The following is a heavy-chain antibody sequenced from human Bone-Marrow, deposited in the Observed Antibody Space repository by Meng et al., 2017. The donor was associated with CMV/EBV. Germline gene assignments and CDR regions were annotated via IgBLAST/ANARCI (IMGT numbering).Heavy chain of an antibody. CDR2: ISSSSSYI. V-gene: IGHV3-21*01. CDR3: ARADSTIFGVVIIRDGAFDI. Sequence: GGPLRLSCAASGFTFSSYSMNWVRQAPGKGLEWVSSISSSSSYIYYADSVKGRFTISRDNAKNSLYLQMNSLRAEDTAVYYCARADSTIFGVVIIRDGAFDIWGQGTMVTVSS. J-gene: IGHJ3*02. D-gene: IGHD3-3*01. CDR1: GFTFSSYS.